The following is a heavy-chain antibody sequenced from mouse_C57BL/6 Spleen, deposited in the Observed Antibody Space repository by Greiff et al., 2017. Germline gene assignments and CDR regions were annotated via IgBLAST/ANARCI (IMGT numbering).Heavy chain of an antibody. Sequence: EVMLVESGEGLVKPGGSLKLSCAASGFTFSSYAMSWVRQTPEKRLEWVAYISSGGDYIYYADTVKGRFTISRDNARNTLYLQMSSLKSEDTAMDYCTREMISYAMDYWGQGTSVTVSS. CDR1: GFTFSSYA. J-gene: IGHJ4*01. D-gene: IGHD2-4*01. CDR2: ISSGGDYI. V-gene: IGHV5-9-1*02. CDR3: TREMISYAMDY.